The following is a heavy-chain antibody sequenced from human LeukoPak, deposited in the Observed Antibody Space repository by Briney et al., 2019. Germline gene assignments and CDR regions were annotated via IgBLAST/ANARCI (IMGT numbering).Heavy chain of an antibody. CDR2: TSGSGGNT. D-gene: IGHD5-18*01. J-gene: IGHJ4*02. V-gene: IGHV3-23*01. CDR1: GFTFSSFA. Sequence: GGPLRLSCAASGFTFSSFAMSWVRQAPGKGLEWVSSTSGSGGNTYYAHSVKGRFTISRGNFKNTLFLQMNSLRAEDTATYYCAKQRASYGYVFDYWGQGTLVTVSS. CDR3: AKQRASYGYVFDY.